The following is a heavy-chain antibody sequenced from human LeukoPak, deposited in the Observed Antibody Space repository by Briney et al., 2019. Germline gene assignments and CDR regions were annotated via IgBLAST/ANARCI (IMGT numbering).Heavy chain of an antibody. CDR3: ARLAGTIYYYYGMDV. D-gene: IGHD6-13*01. J-gene: IGHJ6*02. V-gene: IGHV3-30-3*01. Sequence: GGSLRLSCAASGFTFSSYAMHWVRQAPGKGLEWVAVISYDGSNKYYADSVKGRFTISRDNSKNTLYLQMNSLRAEDTAVYYCARLAGTIYYYYGMDVWGQGTTVTVSS. CDR1: GFTFSSYA. CDR2: ISYDGSNK.